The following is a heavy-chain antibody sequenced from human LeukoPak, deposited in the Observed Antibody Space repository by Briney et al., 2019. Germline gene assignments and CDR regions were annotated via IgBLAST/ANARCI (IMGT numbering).Heavy chain of an antibody. CDR3: ARVRRGYCSGGSCYGEFDY. J-gene: IGHJ4*02. CDR2: IIPIFGTA. CDR1: GGTFSSYA. V-gene: IGHV1-69*13. Sequence: GASVKVSCKASGGTFSSYAISWVRQAPGQGLEWMGGIIPIFGTANYAQKFRGRVTITADESTSTAYMELSSLRSEDTAVYYCARVRRGYCSGGSCYGEFDYWGQGTLVTVSS. D-gene: IGHD2-15*01.